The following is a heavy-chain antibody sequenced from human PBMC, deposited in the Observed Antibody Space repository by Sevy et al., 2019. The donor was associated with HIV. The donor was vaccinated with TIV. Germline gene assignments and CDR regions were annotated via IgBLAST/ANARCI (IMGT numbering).Heavy chain of an antibody. J-gene: IGHJ5*02. V-gene: IGHV4-59*01. Sequence: SETLSLTCTVTGDSMNTYYWDWIRQPPGKSLEWVGYILYSGSTEYSPSLKSRVTMALDKSKNEVSLRLSSVTAADTAVYYCARLVPRDNWFDPWGQGRLVTVSS. CDR1: GDSMNTYY. CDR2: ILYSGST. D-gene: IGHD2-8*02. CDR3: ARLVPRDNWFDP.